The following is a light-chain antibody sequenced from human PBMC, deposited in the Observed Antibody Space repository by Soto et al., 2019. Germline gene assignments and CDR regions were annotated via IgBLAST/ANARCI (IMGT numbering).Light chain of an antibody. J-gene: IGKJ1*01. CDR2: TAS. CDR1: QSIHSY. CDR3: QQSYSSSWT. Sequence: DIQMTQSPSARSASVGDRITSTCRASQSIHSYLTWYQQKPGKAPTLLIYTASSLQSGVPSRFSGSGSGTDFTLTISSLQPEDFATYFCQQSYSSSWTFGQGTKVDIK. V-gene: IGKV1-39*01.